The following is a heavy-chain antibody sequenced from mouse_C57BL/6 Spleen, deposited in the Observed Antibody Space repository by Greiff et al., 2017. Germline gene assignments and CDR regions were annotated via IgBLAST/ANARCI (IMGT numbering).Heavy chain of an antibody. CDR3: ARSLYYGSSYDYFDY. CDR1: GYTFTSYW. CDR2: IDPSDSYT. J-gene: IGHJ2*01. D-gene: IGHD1-1*01. V-gene: IGHV1-59*01. Sequence: QVQLQQPGAELVRPGTSVKLSCKASGYTFTSYWMHWVKQRPGQGLEWIGVIDPSDSYTNYNQKFKGKATLTVDTSSSTAYMQLSSLPSEDSAVYYCARSLYYGSSYDYFDYWGQGTTLTVSS.